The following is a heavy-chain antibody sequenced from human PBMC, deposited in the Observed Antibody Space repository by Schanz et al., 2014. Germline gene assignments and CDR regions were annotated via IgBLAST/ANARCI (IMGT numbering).Heavy chain of an antibody. CDR3: TRVTISPGGHGLDV. Sequence: VQLVESGGGLVQPGGSLRLSCVASGFTFSSYDVFWVRQAPGKGLEYVSAISHDGYSTYYADSVKGRFTISRDDSKNSLYLQMSSLKSEDTALYYCTRVTISPGGHGLDVWGQGTTVTVSS. CDR2: ISHDGYST. J-gene: IGHJ6*02. CDR1: GFTFSSYD. V-gene: IGHV3-64*04. D-gene: IGHD3-16*01.